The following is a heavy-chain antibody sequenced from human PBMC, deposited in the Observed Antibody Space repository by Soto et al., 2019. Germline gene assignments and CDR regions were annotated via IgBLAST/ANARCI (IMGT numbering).Heavy chain of an antibody. CDR2: IWYDGSNK. CDR3: ARDGSSSSGYYYYYGMDV. D-gene: IGHD6-6*01. V-gene: IGHV3-33*01. CDR1: GFTFSSYG. J-gene: IGHJ6*02. Sequence: QVQLVESGGSVVQPGRSLRLSCAASGFTFSSYGMHWVRQAPGKGLEWVAVIWYDGSNKYYADSVKGRFTISRDNSKNTLYLQMNSLRAEDTAVYYCARDGSSSSGYYYYYGMDVWGQGTTVTVSS.